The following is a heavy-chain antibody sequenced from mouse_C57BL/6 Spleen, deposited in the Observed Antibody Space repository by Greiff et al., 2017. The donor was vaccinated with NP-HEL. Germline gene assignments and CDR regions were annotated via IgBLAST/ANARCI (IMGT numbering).Heavy chain of an antibody. J-gene: IGHJ2*01. Sequence: QVQLQQSGAELVRPGASVKLSCKASGYTFTYYCIHWVKQRPGQGLEWIAKIDPGGGNTYYNEKFKGKATLTAEKSSSTAYMQLSSRTSEDSAVDFCARRGVGEDYGGKGTTLTVSS. CDR2: IDPGGGNT. CDR1: GYTFTYYC. CDR3: ARRGVGEDY. V-gene: IGHV1-76*01. D-gene: IGHD1-1*02.